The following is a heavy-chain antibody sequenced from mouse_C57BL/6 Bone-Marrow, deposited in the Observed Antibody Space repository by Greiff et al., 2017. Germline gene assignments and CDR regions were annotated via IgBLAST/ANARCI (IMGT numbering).Heavy chain of an antibody. J-gene: IGHJ2*01. Sequence: QVTLKESGPGLLQPSPTLSLSCSSSGFSLSTFGMGVVWIRHPPGKGLEWLAHTWRDDDKYYNPALKRRLTSSKETSKNTVFLKISNVDTADTATYYCARFFYYYGSSQYDFDYWGQGTTLTVSS. CDR3: ARFFYYYGSSQYDFDY. CDR1: GFSLSTFGMG. CDR2: TWRDDDK. V-gene: IGHV8-8*01. D-gene: IGHD1-1*01.